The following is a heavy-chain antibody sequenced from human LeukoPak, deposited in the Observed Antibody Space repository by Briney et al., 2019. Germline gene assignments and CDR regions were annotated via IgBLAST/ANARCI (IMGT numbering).Heavy chain of an antibody. CDR3: AVLAAAGKPVD. D-gene: IGHD6-13*01. V-gene: IGHV1-69*01. Sequence: EALVKVSCKASGGTFGSYAISWVRQAPGQGLEWMGGIIPIFGTANYAQKFQGRVTITADESTSTAYMELSSLRSEDTAVYYCAVLAAAGKPVDWGQGTLVTVSS. CDR1: GGTFGSYA. CDR2: IIPIFGTA. J-gene: IGHJ4*02.